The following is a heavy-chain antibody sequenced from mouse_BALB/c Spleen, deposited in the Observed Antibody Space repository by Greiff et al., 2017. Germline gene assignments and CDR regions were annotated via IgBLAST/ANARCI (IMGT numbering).Heavy chain of an antibody. V-gene: IGHV2-5-1*01. Sequence: QVQLKESGPSLVQPSQSLSITCTVSGFSLTSYGVHWVRQSPGKGLEWLGVIWRGGSTDYNAAFMSRLSITKDNSKSQVFFKMNSLQADDTAIYYCAKFYGNYLHAMDYWGQGTSVTVSS. CDR3: AKFYGNYLHAMDY. CDR2: IWRGGST. CDR1: GFSLTSYG. D-gene: IGHD2-1*01. J-gene: IGHJ4*01.